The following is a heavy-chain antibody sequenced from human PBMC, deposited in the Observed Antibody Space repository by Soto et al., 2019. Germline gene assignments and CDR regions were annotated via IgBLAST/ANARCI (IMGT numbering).Heavy chain of an antibody. CDR3: ARFQSSGWYGNWFDP. CDR2: IYYSGST. J-gene: IGHJ5*02. CDR1: GGSISSGGYS. V-gene: IGHV4-61*08. D-gene: IGHD6-19*01. Sequence: SETLSLTCAVSGGSISSGGYSWSWIRQPPGKGLEWIGYIYYSGSTNYNPSLKSRVTISVDTSKNQFSLKLSSVTAADTAVYYCARFQSSGWYGNWFDPWGQGTLVTVSS.